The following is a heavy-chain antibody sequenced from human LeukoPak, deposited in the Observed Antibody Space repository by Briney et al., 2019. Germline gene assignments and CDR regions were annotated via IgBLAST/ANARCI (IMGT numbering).Heavy chain of an antibody. CDR2: IYYSGST. V-gene: IGHV4-61*01. J-gene: IGHJ4*02. D-gene: IGHD3-9*01. CDR1: GGSISSGSYY. CDR3: ARARYFDWLLPQYFDY. Sequence: SETLSLTCTVSGGSISSGSYYWSWIRPPPGKGLEWIGYIYYSGSTNYTPYLKSRVTISVDTSKNQFSLKLSSVTAADTAVYYCARARYFDWLLPQYFDYWGQGTLVTVSS.